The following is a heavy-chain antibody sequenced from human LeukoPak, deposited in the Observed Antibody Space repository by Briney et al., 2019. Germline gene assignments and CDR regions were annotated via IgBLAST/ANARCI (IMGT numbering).Heavy chain of an antibody. J-gene: IGHJ4*02. Sequence: GGSLRLSCAASGFTFSTYSMNWVRQAPGKGLEWVSSISGSISYIYYADSLKGRSTISRDNAKNSLYLQMNSLRAEDTAVYYCARGRDYGDYADYWGQGTLVTVSS. D-gene: IGHD4-17*01. CDR1: GFTFSTYS. CDR3: ARGRDYGDYADY. CDR2: ISGSISYI. V-gene: IGHV3-21*01.